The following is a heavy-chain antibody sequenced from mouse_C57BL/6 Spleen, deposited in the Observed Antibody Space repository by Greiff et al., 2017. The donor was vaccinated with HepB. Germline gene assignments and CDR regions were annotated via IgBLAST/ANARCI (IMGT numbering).Heavy chain of an antibody. CDR3: ARREAYYSNYYYAMDY. D-gene: IGHD2-5*01. CDR2: IYPGDGDT. CDR1: GYAFSSYW. J-gene: IGHJ4*01. Sequence: VKLQQSGAELVKPGASVKISCKASGYAFSSYWMNWVKQRPGKGLEWIGQIYPGDGDTNYNGKFKGKATLTADKSSSTAYMQLSSLTSEDSAVYFCARREAYYSNYYYAMDYWGQGTSVTVSS. V-gene: IGHV1-80*01.